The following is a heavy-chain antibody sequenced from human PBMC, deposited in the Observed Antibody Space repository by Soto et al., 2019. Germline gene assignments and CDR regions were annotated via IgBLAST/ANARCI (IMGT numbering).Heavy chain of an antibody. J-gene: IGHJ5*02. CDR2: IYGGGST. V-gene: IGHV3-53*03. CDR3: ARAQDGYNFLYGPT. CDR1: GFTVRNNY. Sequence: GGSLRLSCTASGFTVRNNYMSWVRQAAGKGLEWVSVIYGGGSTDYADSVKGRFIIPRDNSKNTLYLQMNSLRAEDTAVYYCARAQDGYNFLYGPTWGQGTQVTVSS. D-gene: IGHD5-12*01.